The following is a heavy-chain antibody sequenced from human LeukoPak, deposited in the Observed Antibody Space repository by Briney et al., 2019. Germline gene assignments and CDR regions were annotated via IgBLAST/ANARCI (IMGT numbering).Heavy chain of an antibody. CDR1: GGSISSYY. CDR2: IYYSGST. V-gene: IGHV4-59*01. D-gene: IGHD5-18*01. J-gene: IGHJ4*02. Sequence: SETLSLTCTVSGGSISSYYWSWIRQPPGKGLEWIGYIYYSGSTNYNPSLKSRVTISVDTSKNQFSLKLSSVTAADTAVYYCARDRGIQLWLRHFDYWGQGTLVTVSS. CDR3: ARDRGIQLWLRHFDY.